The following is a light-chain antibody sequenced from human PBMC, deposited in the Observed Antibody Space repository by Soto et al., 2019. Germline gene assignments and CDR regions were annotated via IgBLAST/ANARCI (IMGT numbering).Light chain of an antibody. CDR3: QNYSSVPV. V-gene: IGKV1-27*01. CDR2: AAS. Sequence: DIQMTQSPTSLSASVGDRVTITCRASQGIRNYVAWYQQIPGKAPKLLIYAASTLQSGVPSRFRGSGSGTDFNLTGIGLQPEDGATYSCQNYSSVPVFGPGTKVEIK. J-gene: IGKJ3*01. CDR1: QGIRNY.